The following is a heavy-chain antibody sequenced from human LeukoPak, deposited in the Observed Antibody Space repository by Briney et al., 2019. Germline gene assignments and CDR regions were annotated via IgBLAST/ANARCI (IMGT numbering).Heavy chain of an antibody. CDR3: VKPDIVVVVVARSFDY. V-gene: IGHV3-33*06. J-gene: IGHJ4*02. CDR1: GFTSSSYG. Sequence: GRSLRLSCTASGFTSSSYGMHWVRQAPGKGLEWVAVIWFDGSNKYYADSVKGRLTISRDNSKSTLYLQMNSLRAEDTAVYYCVKPDIVVVVVARSFDYWGQGTLVTVSS. D-gene: IGHD2-15*01. CDR2: IWFDGSNK.